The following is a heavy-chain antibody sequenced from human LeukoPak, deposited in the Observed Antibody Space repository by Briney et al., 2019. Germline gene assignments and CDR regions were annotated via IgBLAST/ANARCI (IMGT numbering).Heavy chain of an antibody. CDR2: IWYDGSNK. V-gene: IGHV3-33*01. CDR1: GFTFSSYG. CDR3: ARDGVHAFDI. J-gene: IGHJ3*02. D-gene: IGHD3-16*01. Sequence: PGRSLRLSCAASGFTFSSYGMHWVRQAPGKGLEWVAVIWYDGSNKYYVDSVKGRFTISRDNSKNTLYLQMNSLRAEDTAVYYCARDGVHAFDIWGQGTMVTVSS.